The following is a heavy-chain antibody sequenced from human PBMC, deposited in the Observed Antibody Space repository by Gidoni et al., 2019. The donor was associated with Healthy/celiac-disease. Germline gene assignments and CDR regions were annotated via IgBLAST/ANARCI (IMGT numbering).Heavy chain of an antibody. V-gene: IGHV4-34*01. CDR3: ARQIVVPAAIEAFDI. Sequence: QVQLQQWGAGLLKPSETLSLTFAVYGGSFSGYYWSWIRQPPGKGLEWIGEINHSGSTNYTPSLKSRVTISVDTSKNQFSLKLSSVTAADTAVYYCARQIVVPAAIEAFDIWGQGTMVTVSS. D-gene: IGHD2-2*02. J-gene: IGHJ3*02. CDR2: INHSGST. CDR1: GGSFSGYY.